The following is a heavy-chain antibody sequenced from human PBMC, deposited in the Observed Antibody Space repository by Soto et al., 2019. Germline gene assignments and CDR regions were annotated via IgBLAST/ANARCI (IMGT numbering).Heavy chain of an antibody. J-gene: IGHJ4*02. V-gene: IGHV1-69*01. CDR2: IITIFTRT. D-gene: IGHD2-15*01. Sequence: QLQRVQSGTEVNEPGSSGKVSCKASGGTFSTASFVWVRQGPGQGLQWMGGIITIFTRTTFAQKFQGRVTCSADESTRTTYMELRSLTSEDTAIYYCARDVVRSTAGDSWGQVTLVTVSS. CDR3: ARDVVRSTAGDS. CDR1: GGTFSTAS.